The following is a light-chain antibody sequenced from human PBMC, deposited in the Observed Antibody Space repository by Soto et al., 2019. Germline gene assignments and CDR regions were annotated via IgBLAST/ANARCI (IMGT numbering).Light chain of an antibody. CDR2: AAS. V-gene: IGKV3-11*01. CDR1: ESISSH. J-gene: IGKJ2*04. Sequence: EIVLTQSPATLSLSPGERATLSCRASESISSHLAWYQQKPGQAPRLLIYAASPRATDIPARLSGSGSGTEVTLNISSPEPEDFAVYYCQHRSDWSHMCIFGQGTKLDIK. CDR3: QHRSDWSHMCI.